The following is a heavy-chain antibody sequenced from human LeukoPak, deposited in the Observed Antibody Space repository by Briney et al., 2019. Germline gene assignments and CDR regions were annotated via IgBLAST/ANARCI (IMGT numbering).Heavy chain of an antibody. CDR3: ARRLPAPEAFDI. CDR1: GYSFTTYW. Sequence: PGESLKISCKGSGYSFTTYWIGWVRQMPWKGLEWMGIIYPGDSDTRYSPSFQGQVTISADRSISTAYLQWSSLKASDAAMYYCARRLPAPEAFDIWGQGTMVTVSS. J-gene: IGHJ3*02. CDR2: IYPGDSDT. D-gene: IGHD2-2*01. V-gene: IGHV5-51*01.